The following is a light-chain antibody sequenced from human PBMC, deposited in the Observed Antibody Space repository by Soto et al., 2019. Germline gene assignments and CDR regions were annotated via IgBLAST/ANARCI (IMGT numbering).Light chain of an antibody. V-gene: IGKV4-1*01. J-gene: IGKJ2*01. Sequence: DIVMTQSPDSLAVSLGERATINCKSSQSVLSSSNNKNYLAWYQQKPGQPPKLLIYWAFTRESGVPDRFSGSGSGTDFTPTISSLQAEDVAVYYCQQYYSNTPTFGQGTKLEIK. CDR2: WAF. CDR3: QQYYSNTPT. CDR1: QSVLSSSNNKNY.